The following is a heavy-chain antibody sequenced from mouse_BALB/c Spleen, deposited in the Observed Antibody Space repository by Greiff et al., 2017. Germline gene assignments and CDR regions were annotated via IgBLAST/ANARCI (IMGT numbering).Heavy chain of an antibody. CDR2: IRSKSNNYAT. CDR3: VTGYFDV. J-gene: IGHJ1*01. V-gene: IGHV10-1*02. Sequence: GGGLVQPKGSLKLSCAASGFTFNTYAMNWVRQAPGKGLEWVARIRSKSNNYATYYADSVKDRFTISRDDSQSMLYLQMNNLKTEDTAMYYCVTGYFDVWGAGTTVTVSS. CDR1: GFTFNTYA.